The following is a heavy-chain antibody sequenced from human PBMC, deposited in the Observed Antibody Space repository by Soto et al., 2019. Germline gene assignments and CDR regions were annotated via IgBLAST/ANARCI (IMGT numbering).Heavy chain of an antibody. Sequence: EVQLVESGGGLVQPGGSLKLSCAASGFTFGGSAMHWVRQASGKGLEWVGRIRSKANSYATAYAASVKGRFTISRVDSNSTASLQMNSLKTEDTAVYYCTLTTVTSIPPQWGQGTLVTVSS. D-gene: IGHD4-17*01. V-gene: IGHV3-73*01. CDR3: TLTTVTSIPPQ. CDR1: GFTFGGSA. J-gene: IGHJ4*02. CDR2: IRSKANSYAT.